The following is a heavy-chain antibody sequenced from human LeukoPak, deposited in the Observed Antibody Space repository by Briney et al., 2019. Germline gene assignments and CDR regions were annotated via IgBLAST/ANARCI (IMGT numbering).Heavy chain of an antibody. V-gene: IGHV3-74*01. D-gene: IGHD3/OR15-3a*01. CDR3: AKDGPEGKRVFDI. CDR1: GFPFSNFW. Sequence: GGSLRLSCAASGFPFSNFWMHWVRQTPGKGLVWVSRINRDGSSTNYVDSVKGRFTISRDNAKNTLYLQMNSLRDEDTAVYYCAKDGPEGKRVFDIWGQGTMVTVSS. CDR2: INRDGSST. J-gene: IGHJ3*02.